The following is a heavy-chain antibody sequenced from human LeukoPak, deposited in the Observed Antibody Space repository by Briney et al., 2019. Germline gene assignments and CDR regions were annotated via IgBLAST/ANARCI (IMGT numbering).Heavy chain of an antibody. CDR3: ARGKYSSSWYEDY. CDR2: INPDSGGT. CDR1: GYTFTGYY. J-gene: IGHJ4*02. V-gene: IGHV1-2*02. D-gene: IGHD6-13*01. Sequence: ASVKVSCKASGYTFTGYYMHWVRQAPGQGLEWMGWINPDSGGTNYAQMFQGRVTMTRDTSISTAYMELSRLRSDDTAVYYCARGKYSSSWYEDYWGQGTLVTVSS.